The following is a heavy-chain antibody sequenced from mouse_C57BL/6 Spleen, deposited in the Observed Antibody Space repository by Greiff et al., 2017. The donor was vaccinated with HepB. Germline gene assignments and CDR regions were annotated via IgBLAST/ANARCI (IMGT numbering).Heavy chain of an antibody. V-gene: IGHV1-7*01. CDR3: AREKSGGFAY. J-gene: IGHJ3*01. CDR2: INPSSGYT. CDR1: GQTFSSYW. Sequence: QVQLQQSGAEMAKPWASGKPSCKASGQTFSSYWMHWGKKRPGQGLEWIGYINPSSGYTKYNQKFKDKATLTADKSSSTAYMQLSSLTYEDSAVYYCAREKSGGFAYWGQGTLVTVSA.